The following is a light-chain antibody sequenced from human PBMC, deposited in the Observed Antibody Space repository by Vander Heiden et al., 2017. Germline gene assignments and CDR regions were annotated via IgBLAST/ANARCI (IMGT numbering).Light chain of an antibody. CDR3: STWDTSLSAVV. CDR2: DNN. Sequence: QSVLTQPPSVSAAPGQKVTISCSGSSSNIGNNYVSWYQQFQGTTPKLLISDNNKRPSGIPDRFSGSKSGTSATLGITGLQTGDEADYYSSTWDTSLSAVVFGGGTKVNVL. CDR1: SSNIGNNY. J-gene: IGLJ3*02. V-gene: IGLV1-51*01.